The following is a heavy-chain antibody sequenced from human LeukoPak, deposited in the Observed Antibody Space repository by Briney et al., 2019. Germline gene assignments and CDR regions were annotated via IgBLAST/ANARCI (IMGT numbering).Heavy chain of an antibody. D-gene: IGHD6-13*01. J-gene: IGHJ4*02. Sequence: GGSPRLSCAASGFTFSIYAMNWVRQAPGKGLEWVSVISGRGEHTYYADSVKGRFTISRDNSKNTLYLQMNSLRAEDTAVYYCAKDLGAAAGVAGYWGQGTLVTVSS. V-gene: IGHV3-23*01. CDR3: AKDLGAAAGVAGY. CDR2: ISGRGEHT. CDR1: GFTFSIYA.